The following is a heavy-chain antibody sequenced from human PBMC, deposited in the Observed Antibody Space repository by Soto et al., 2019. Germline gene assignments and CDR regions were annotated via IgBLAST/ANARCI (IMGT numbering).Heavy chain of an antibody. D-gene: IGHD2-2*01. CDR2: IIPISGTA. J-gene: IGHJ6*01. CDR3: ARSQGSSTSLEIYYYYYYGMDV. Sequence: QVQLVQSGAEVKKPGSSVKVSCKASGGTFSSYAISWVRQAPGQGLEWMGGIIPISGTANYAQKFQGRVTITAVESTSKVYMGLSRLRSEDTAVYFCARSQGSSTSLEIYYYYYYGMDVWGQGTTVTVSS. V-gene: IGHV1-69*01. CDR1: GGTFSSYA.